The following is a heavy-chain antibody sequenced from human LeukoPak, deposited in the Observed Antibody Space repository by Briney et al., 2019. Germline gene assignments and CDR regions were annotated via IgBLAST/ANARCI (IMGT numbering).Heavy chain of an antibody. J-gene: IGHJ4*02. CDR3: ARVLHRRNYDSSVYYGY. CDR1: GFTFSTFA. Sequence: PGGSLRLSCEASGFTFSTFAMIWVRQPPGKGLEWVSSIFPSGGEIHYADSVKGRFTISRDNAKNSLYLQMNSLRAEDTAVYYCARVLHRRNYDSSVYYGYWGQGTLVTVSS. V-gene: IGHV3-21*01. CDR2: IFPSGGEI. D-gene: IGHD3-22*01.